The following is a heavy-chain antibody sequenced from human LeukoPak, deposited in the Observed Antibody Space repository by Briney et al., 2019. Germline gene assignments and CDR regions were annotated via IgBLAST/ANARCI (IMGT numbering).Heavy chain of an antibody. V-gene: IGHV3-21*04. Sequence: GGSLRLSCAASGFTFSSYTMNWVRQAPGKGLEWVSAISSDSFYIYYADSVKGRFTVSRDNAKNSLYLQMNSLGAEDTAIYYCVRPSNPPHWGQGTLVTVSS. CDR1: GFTFSSYT. J-gene: IGHJ4*02. CDR2: ISSDSFYI. CDR3: VRPSNPPH.